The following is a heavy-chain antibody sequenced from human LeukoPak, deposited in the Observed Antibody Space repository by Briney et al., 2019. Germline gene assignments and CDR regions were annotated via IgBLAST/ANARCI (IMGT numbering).Heavy chain of an antibody. J-gene: IGHJ4*02. CDR1: GFTFSSYS. V-gene: IGHV3-21*01. D-gene: IGHD2-15*01. CDR2: ISSSSSYI. Sequence: GGSLRLSCAASGFTFSSYSVNWVRQAPGKGLEWASSISSSSSYIYYADPVKGRFTISRDNAKNSLYLQMNSLRAEDTAVYYCAGRVVVAATRHWGQGTLVTVSS. CDR3: AGRVVVAATRH.